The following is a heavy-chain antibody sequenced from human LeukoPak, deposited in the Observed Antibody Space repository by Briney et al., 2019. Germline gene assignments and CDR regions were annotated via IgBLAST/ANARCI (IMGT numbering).Heavy chain of an antibody. V-gene: IGHV3-7*01. D-gene: IGHD6-19*01. CDR2: IKQDGSEK. CDR3: ARDRVIDGGWPYHFDY. Sequence: GGSLRLSCAASGFTFSSYWMSWVRQAPGKGLEWVANIKQDGSEKYYVDSVKGRFTISRDNSKNTLYLQMNSLRAEDTAVYYCARDRVIDGGWPYHFDYWGQGTLVTVSS. CDR1: GFTFSSYW. J-gene: IGHJ4*02.